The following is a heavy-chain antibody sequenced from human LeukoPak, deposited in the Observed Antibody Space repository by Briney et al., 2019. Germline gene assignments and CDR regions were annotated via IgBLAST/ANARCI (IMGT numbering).Heavy chain of an antibody. J-gene: IGHJ6*04. Sequence: ASVKVSCKASGYTFTSYYMHWVRQAPGQGPEWMGIINPSGGSTSYAQKFQGRVTMTRDTSTSTVYMELSSLRSEDTAVYYCARDRPWFGAGDYYYGMDVWGKGTTVTVSS. CDR1: GYTFTSYY. CDR2: INPSGGST. V-gene: IGHV1-46*01. D-gene: IGHD3-10*01. CDR3: ARDRPWFGAGDYYYGMDV.